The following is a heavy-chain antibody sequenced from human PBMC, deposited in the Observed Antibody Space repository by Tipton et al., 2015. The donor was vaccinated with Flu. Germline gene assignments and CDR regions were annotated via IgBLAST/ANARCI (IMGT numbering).Heavy chain of an antibody. D-gene: IGHD1-1*01. J-gene: IGHJ4*02. CDR1: GGSISSYY. CDR3: ARDMNGEYFDY. V-gene: IGHV4-59*01. Sequence: TLSLTCTVSGGSISSYYWSWIRQPPGKGLEWIGYIYYSGSTNYNPSLKSRVTISVDTSKNQFPLKLSSVTAADTAVYYCARDMNGEYFDYWGQGTLVTVSS. CDR2: IYYSGST.